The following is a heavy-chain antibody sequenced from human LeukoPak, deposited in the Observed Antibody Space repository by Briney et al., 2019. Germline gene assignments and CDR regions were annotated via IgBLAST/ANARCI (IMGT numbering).Heavy chain of an antibody. D-gene: IGHD6-6*01. V-gene: IGHV1-8*01. CDR1: GYTSTSYD. CDR3: ARDKTIAVRPYMDV. CDR2: MNPNSGNT. J-gene: IGHJ6*03. Sequence: GASVKVSCKASGYTSTSYDINWVRQAPGQGLEWMGWMNPNSGNTGYAQKFQGRVTMTRDTSITTAYMELSSLRSDDTAVYYCARDKTIAVRPYMDVWGKGTTVTVSS.